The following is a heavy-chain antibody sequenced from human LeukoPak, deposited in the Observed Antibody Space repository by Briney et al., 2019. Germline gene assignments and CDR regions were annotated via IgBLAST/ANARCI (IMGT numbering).Heavy chain of an antibody. CDR3: ASLGGYCSRVSCYQYIDL. D-gene: IGHD2-2*01. J-gene: IGHJ2*01. CDR2: IHYRGST. Sequence: PSETLSLTCTLSGGSISSRSYYWRWIRQPPGKGLEWIGTIHYRGSTFYNPSLKSRVTISVDTSKIQFSLKLSSVTASDTAVYYCASLGGYCSRVSCYQYIDLWGRGTLVTVSS. V-gene: IGHV4-39*01. CDR1: GGSISSRSYY.